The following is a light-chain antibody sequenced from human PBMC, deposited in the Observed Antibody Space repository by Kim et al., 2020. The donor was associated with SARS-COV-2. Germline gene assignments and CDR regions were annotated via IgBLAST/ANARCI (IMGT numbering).Light chain of an antibody. V-gene: IGKV3-15*01. CDR3: QQYSDWPLT. Sequence: VSPGERATLSCRASQSIGSYLAWYQQKPGQAPRLLIRGVYTRATGIPPRFGGSGSGTAFTLTISSLQSEDFAVYYCQQYSDWPLTFGGGTKVDIK. CDR2: GVY. CDR1: QSIGSY. J-gene: IGKJ4*01.